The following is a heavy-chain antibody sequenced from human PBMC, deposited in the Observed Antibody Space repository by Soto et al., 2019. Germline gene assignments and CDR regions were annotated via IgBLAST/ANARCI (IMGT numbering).Heavy chain of an antibody. D-gene: IGHD4-4*01. CDR1: GYSFTSYW. CDR2: IDPSDSYT. CDR3: ASDRYSNYEAYYGMDV. Sequence: EVQLVQSGAEVKKPGESLRISCKGSGYSFTSYWISWVRQMPGQGLEWMGRIDPSDSYTNYSPSFQGHVTISADKSISTAYLQWSSLKASDAAMYYCASDRYSNYEAYYGMDVWGQGTTVTVSS. J-gene: IGHJ6*02. V-gene: IGHV5-10-1*03.